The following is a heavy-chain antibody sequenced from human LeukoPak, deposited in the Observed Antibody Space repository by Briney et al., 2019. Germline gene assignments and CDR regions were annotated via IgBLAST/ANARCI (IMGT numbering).Heavy chain of an antibody. D-gene: IGHD3-16*01. J-gene: IGHJ4*02. CDR2: ISSSSSYI. CDR1: GFTFSSYS. Sequence: GGSLRLSCASSGFTFSSYSMNWVRQAPGKGLEWVSSISSSSSYIYYADSVKGRFTISRDNAKNSLYLQMNSLRAEDTAVYYCARDRHLWGEYYCDYWGQGTLVTVSS. V-gene: IGHV3-21*01. CDR3: ARDRHLWGEYYCDY.